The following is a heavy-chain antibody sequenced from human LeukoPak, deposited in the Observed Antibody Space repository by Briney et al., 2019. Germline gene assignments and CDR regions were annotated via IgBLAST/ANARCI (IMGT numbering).Heavy chain of an antibody. D-gene: IGHD4-17*01. V-gene: IGHV4-59*01. CDR3: ARRGDYDRQGAFDV. CDR2: INYSGNT. CDR1: VGSISSYY. Sequence: SETLSLTCTVSVGSISSYYWGWIRQPPGKGLEWIGYINYSGNTNHNPSLKSRVTISIDTSKNQFSLKLSSVTAADTAVYYCARRGDYDRQGAFDVWGQGTMVTVSS. J-gene: IGHJ3*01.